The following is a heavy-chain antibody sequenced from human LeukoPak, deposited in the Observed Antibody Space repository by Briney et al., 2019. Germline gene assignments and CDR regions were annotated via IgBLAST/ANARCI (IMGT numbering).Heavy chain of an antibody. V-gene: IGHV4-30-2*01. D-gene: IGHD3-10*01. J-gene: IGHJ4*02. CDR3: ASFERFGELFFDY. CDR1: GFTISSGYY. CDR2: IYHSGST. Sequence: PSETLSLTCTVSGFTISSGYYWSWIRQPPGKGLEWIGYIYHSGSTYYNPSLKSRVTISVDRSKNQFSLKLSSVTAADTAVYYCASFERFGELFFDYWGQGTLVTVSS.